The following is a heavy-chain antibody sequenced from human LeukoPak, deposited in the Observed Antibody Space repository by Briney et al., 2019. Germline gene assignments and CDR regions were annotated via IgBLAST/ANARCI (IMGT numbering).Heavy chain of an antibody. CDR1: GGTFSSYA. CDR3: ARDRQVEGVRETRKPGYYYMDV. D-gene: IGHD2-8*01. J-gene: IGHJ6*03. CDR2: IIPIFGTA. V-gene: IGHV1-69*05. Sequence: ASVKVSCKASGGTFSSYAISWVRQAPGQGLEWMGGIIPIFGTANYAQKFQGRVTITTDESTSTAYMELSSLRSEDTAVYYCARDRQVEGVRETRKPGYYYMDVWGKGTTVTVSS.